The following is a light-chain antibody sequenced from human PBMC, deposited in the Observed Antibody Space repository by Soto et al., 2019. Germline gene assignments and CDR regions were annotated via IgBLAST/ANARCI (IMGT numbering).Light chain of an antibody. J-gene: IGLJ1*01. CDR3: SSDTSRHTRV. Sequence: QSVLTQPASVSGSPGQSITISCTGTSSDVGGYDFVSWYQHHPGKAPKLIIYDVNIRPSGLSNRFSGSKSGNTASLTISGLQTEDEADYYCSSDTSRHTRVFGTGTKLTVL. CDR2: DVN. CDR1: SSDVGGYDF. V-gene: IGLV2-14*01.